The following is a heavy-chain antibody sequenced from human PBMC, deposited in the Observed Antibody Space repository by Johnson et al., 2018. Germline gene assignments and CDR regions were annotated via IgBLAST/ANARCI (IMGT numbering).Heavy chain of an antibody. CDR2: ISDSGGT. D-gene: IGHD2-2*03. CDR1: GGSIRSDSY. CDR3: ARDGYCIGATCFDYYYMDV. J-gene: IGHJ6*03. V-gene: IGHV4-4*02. Sequence: QVQLQESGPGLVNPSGTLSLTCAVSGGSIRSDSYWSWVRRPPGKGLEWIAEISDSGGTKHNPSLKGRATISLDTSSNQFSLKLSSVTAADTAVYYCARDGYCIGATCFDYYYMDVWGKGTTVTVSS.